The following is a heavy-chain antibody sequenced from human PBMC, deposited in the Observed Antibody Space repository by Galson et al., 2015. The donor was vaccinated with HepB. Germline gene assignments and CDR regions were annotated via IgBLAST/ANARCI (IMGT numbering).Heavy chain of an antibody. CDR2: ISWDGKTT. Sequence: SLRLSCAASGFTFDDYTMHWVRQGPGKGLEWVSLISWDGKTTYYGDSVKGRFTISRDNSKNSLYLEMNSLKTEDSALYYCAKAERVPMVRGAVLPPTTWGQGTLVTVSS. J-gene: IGHJ4*02. D-gene: IGHD3-10*01. CDR1: GFTFDDYT. CDR3: AKAERVPMVRGAVLPPTT. V-gene: IGHV3-43*01.